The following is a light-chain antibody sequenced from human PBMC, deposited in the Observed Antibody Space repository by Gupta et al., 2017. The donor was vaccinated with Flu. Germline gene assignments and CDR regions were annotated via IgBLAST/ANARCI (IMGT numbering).Light chain of an antibody. CDR1: SSNSGSDY. Sequence: HSLLTQPPSASGTPGQRVTISCSGSSSNSGSDYVYWYRQLPGPAPKLLIYRNNQRPSGVPDRFSGSKSGTSASLAISGLRSEDEADYYCAAWDDSLSGRYVFGTGTKVTVL. J-gene: IGLJ1*01. V-gene: IGLV1-47*01. CDR2: RNN. CDR3: AAWDDSLSGRYV.